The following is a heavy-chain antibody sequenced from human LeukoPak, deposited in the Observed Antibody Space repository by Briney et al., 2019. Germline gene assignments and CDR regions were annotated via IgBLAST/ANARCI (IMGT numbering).Heavy chain of an antibody. V-gene: IGHV3-11*04. D-gene: IGHD3-22*01. J-gene: IGHJ3*01. Sequence: PGGSLRLSCAASGFTFSDYYMSWIRQAPGKGLEWVSYISSSGSTIYYADSVKGRFTISRDNARNSLHLQMNSLRADDTAIYYCARTLYESSGYRRNVFDVWGQGTMVIVSS. CDR1: GFTFSDYY. CDR2: ISSSGSTI. CDR3: ARTLYESSGYRRNVFDV.